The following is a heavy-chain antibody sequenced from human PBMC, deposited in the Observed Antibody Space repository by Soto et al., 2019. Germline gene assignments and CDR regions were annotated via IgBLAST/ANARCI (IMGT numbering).Heavy chain of an antibody. CDR1: GDSIRRTNW. V-gene: IGHV4-4*01. Sequence: QVQLQESGPGLVEPSGSLALTCAVSGDSIRRTNWWSWVRQPPGKGLESIGEIDHSGSNKYNPSLKSRTIISVDKSKNQFSLMLSSVTAADTAVYCCARGETPQQRDHWGQGTLVTVSS. CDR2: IDHSGSN. CDR3: ARGETPQQRDH. J-gene: IGHJ4*02. D-gene: IGHD1-1*01.